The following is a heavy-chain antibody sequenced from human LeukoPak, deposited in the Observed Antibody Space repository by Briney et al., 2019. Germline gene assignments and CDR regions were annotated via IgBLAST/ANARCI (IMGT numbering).Heavy chain of an antibody. CDR3: AREVTSWAFDI. V-gene: IGHV3-64*01. J-gene: IGHJ3*02. CDR1: GFTFNIYA. Sequence: GGSLRLSCAASGFTFNIYAMHWVRQAPGKGLEYVSAVSENGGNTYYANSVKGRFTISRDNSKNTLFLQMGSLGPEDMAMYYCAREVTSWAFDIWGQGTMVTVSS. D-gene: IGHD2-21*02. CDR2: VSENGGNT.